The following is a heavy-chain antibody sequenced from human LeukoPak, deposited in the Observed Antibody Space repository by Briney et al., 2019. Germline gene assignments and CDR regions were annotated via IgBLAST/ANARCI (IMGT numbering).Heavy chain of an antibody. CDR2: ITWNSGRV. CDR3: AKVLGVASLIVDALDM. Sequence: PGGSLRLSCAASGFTFHYYAMHWVRPVPGKGLEWVSGITWNSGRVLYADSVRGRFTISRDNAKNSLYLQMNSLRPEDMAFYYCAKVLGVASLIVDALDMWGQGTMVTV. V-gene: IGHV3-9*03. J-gene: IGHJ3*02. CDR1: GFTFHYYA. D-gene: IGHD2-8*02.